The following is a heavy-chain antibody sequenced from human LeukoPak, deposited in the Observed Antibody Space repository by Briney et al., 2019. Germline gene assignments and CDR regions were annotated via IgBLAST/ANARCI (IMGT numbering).Heavy chain of an antibody. Sequence: ASEKVSCKASGGTFSSYAISWVRQAPGQGLEWMGGIIPIFGTANYAQKFQGRVTITTDESTSTAYMELSSLRSEDTAVYYCARGYGGNLLGFDYWGQGTLVTVSS. J-gene: IGHJ4*02. D-gene: IGHD4-23*01. CDR2: IIPIFGTA. CDR1: GGTFSSYA. CDR3: ARGYGGNLLGFDY. V-gene: IGHV1-69*05.